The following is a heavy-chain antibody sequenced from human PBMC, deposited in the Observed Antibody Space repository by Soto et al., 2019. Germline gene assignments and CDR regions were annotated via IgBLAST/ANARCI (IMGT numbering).Heavy chain of an antibody. CDR3: ARAYGYSSGWQDPYYYYGMDV. Sequence: VGSLRLSCAASGFTFSSYWMHWVRQAPGKGLVWVSRINSDGSSTSYADSVKGRFTISRDNAKNTLYLQMNSLRAEDTAVYYCARAYGYSSGWQDPYYYYGMDVWGQGTTVTVSS. CDR2: INSDGSST. CDR1: GFTFSSYW. V-gene: IGHV3-74*01. D-gene: IGHD6-19*01. J-gene: IGHJ6*02.